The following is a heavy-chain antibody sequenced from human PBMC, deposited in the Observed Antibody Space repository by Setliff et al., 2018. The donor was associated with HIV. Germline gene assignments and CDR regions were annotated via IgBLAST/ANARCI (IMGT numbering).Heavy chain of an antibody. CDR1: GYSISSAYY. Sequence: SETLSLTFTVSGYSISSAYYWGFIRQPPGKGLEWIGSIFHSGTTYYNPSLKRRVPMSVDTSENQFSLKLRSVTAAETAVYYSATCSVGWSREEHPRPDGAFHIWGQGSMVTVSS. J-gene: IGHJ3*02. CDR2: IFHSGTT. D-gene: IGHD3-3*01. V-gene: IGHV4-38-2*02. CDR3: ATCSVGWSREEHPRPDGAFHI.